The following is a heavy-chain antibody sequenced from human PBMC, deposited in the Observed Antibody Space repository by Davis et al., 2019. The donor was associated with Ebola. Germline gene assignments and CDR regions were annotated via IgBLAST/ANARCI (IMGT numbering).Heavy chain of an antibody. V-gene: IGHV5-51*01. CDR1: GYSFTSYW. CDR3: ARFQYCGGDCYPSGMDV. Sequence: GESLKISCKGSGYSFTSYWIGWVRQMPGKGLEWMGIIYPGDSDTRYSPSFQGQVTISADKSISTAYLQWSSLKASDTAMYYCARFQYCGGDCYPSGMDVWGQGTTVTVSS. D-gene: IGHD2-21*01. CDR2: IYPGDSDT. J-gene: IGHJ6*02.